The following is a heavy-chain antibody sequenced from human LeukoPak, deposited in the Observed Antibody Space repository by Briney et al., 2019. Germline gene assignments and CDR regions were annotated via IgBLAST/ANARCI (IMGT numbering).Heavy chain of an antibody. CDR1: GFTFSSYA. D-gene: IGHD2-21*01. V-gene: IGHV3-30*04. CDR2: ISYDGSNR. CDR3: TTDHVGAIVEFDS. J-gene: IGHJ4*02. Sequence: GGSLRLSCAASGFTFSSYAMHWVRQAPGKGLEWVALISYDGSNRYYADSVRGRFTISRDNAKNSLYLQMDSLRAEDTAVYYCTTDHVGAIVEFDSWGQGTLVTVSS.